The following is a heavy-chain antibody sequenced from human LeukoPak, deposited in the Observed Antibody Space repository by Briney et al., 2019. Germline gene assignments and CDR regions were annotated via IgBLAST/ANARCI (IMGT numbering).Heavy chain of an antibody. CDR3: ARVYIDILTGYYNFYYYYMDV. V-gene: IGHV3-48*03. CDR2: ISSSGSTI. Sequence: GGSLRLSCAASGFTFSSYEMNWVRLAPGKGLEWVSYISSSGSTIYYADSVKGRFTISRDNAKNSLYLQMNSLRAEDTAVYYCARVYIDILTGYYNFYYYYMDVWGKGTTVTVSS. D-gene: IGHD3-9*01. CDR1: GFTFSSYE. J-gene: IGHJ6*03.